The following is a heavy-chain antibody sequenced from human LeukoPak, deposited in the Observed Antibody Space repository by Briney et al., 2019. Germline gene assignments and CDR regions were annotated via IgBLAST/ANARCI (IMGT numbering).Heavy chain of an antibody. CDR1: GGSISSYY. J-gene: IGHJ4*02. CDR2: IYYSGST. D-gene: IGHD3-10*01. V-gene: IGHV4-59*01. CDR3: ASADYGSGSYS. Sequence: PSETLSLTCTVPGGSISSYYWSWIRQPPGKGLEWIGYIYYSGSTNYNPSLKSRVTISVDTSKNQFSLKLSSVTAADTAVYYCASADYGSGSYSWGQGTLVTVSS.